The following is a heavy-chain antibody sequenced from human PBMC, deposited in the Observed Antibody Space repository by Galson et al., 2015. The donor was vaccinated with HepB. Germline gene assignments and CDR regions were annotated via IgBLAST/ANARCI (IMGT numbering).Heavy chain of an antibody. J-gene: IGHJ3*02. CDR2: VKSKAAGETT. D-gene: IGHD6-19*01. CDR1: GATFYDAW. V-gene: IGHV3-15*01. CDR3: TTGAGSFDT. Sequence: SLRLSCAASGATFYDAWMSWVRQAPGQGLEWVGRVKSKAAGETTDHAAPVKGRFTVSRDDSKKMVYLQMNSLELEDTAMYYCTTGAGSFDTWGQGTMVTVSS.